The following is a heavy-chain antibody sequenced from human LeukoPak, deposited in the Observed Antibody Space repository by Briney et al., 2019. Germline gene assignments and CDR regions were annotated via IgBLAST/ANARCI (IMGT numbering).Heavy chain of an antibody. CDR1: GGSIRSYY. V-gene: IGHV4-59*01. CDR3: ARSSEYCSSTSCYWGDFDY. J-gene: IGHJ4*02. D-gene: IGHD2-2*01. Sequence: PSETLSLTCTVPGGSIRSYYWSWIRQPPGKGLEWIGYVYYSGSTKYNPSLKSRVTISVDTSKNQISLKLSSVTAAGTAVYYCARSSEYCSSTSCYWGDFDYWGQGTLVTVSS. CDR2: VYYSGST.